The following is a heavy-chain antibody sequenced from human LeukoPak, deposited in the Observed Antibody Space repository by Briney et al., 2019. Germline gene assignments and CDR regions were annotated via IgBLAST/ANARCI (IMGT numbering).Heavy chain of an antibody. Sequence: GGSLRLSCAASGFTFSDYYMSWIRQAPGKGLEWVSYISSSGSTIYYADSVKGRFTISRDNAKNSLYLQMNSLTAEDTAVYYCARGAVAGTGIYMDVWGKGTTVTVSS. D-gene: IGHD6-19*01. CDR1: GFTFSDYY. CDR2: ISSSGSTI. V-gene: IGHV3-11*04. J-gene: IGHJ6*04. CDR3: ARGAVAGTGIYMDV.